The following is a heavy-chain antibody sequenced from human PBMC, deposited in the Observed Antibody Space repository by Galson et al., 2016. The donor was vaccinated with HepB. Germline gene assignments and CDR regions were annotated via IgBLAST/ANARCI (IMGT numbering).Heavy chain of an antibody. V-gene: IGHV3-30-3*01. D-gene: IGHD3-10*01. J-gene: IGHJ4*02. CDR1: SLIFNRDA. CDR3: AWERSGSGPLSFFDS. CDR2: ISPDGNNK. Sequence: SLRLSCAASSLIFNRDAIHWVRQGPGKGLDWVAFISPDGNNKIYTNSVRGRFTISRDRSKNTVYLQMNSLRGDDTAVYYCAWERSGSGPLSFFDSWGQGTLVSVSS.